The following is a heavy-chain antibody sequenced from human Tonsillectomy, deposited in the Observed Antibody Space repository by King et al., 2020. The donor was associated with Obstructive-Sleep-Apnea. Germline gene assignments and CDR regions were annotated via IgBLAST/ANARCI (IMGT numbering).Heavy chain of an antibody. CDR2: IYYSGST. Sequence: VQLQESGPGLVKPSQTLSLTCTVSGGSISSGGYYWTWIRQHPGKGLEWIGYIYYSGSTYYNPSLKSRVTISIDTSKNQFSLKLSSVPAADTAVYYCAALYCSSTSCQAEYFQHWGQGTLVTVSS. J-gene: IGHJ1*01. D-gene: IGHD2-2*01. CDR1: GGSISSGGYY. V-gene: IGHV4-31*03. CDR3: AALYCSSTSCQAEYFQH.